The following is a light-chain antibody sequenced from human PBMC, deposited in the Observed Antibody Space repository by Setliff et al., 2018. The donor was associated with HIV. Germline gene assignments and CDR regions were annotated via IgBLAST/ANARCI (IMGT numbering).Light chain of an antibody. CDR3: SSYAKSKLWV. CDR1: RNDIGNYNF. Sequence: QSVLTQPASVSGSPGQSITISCTGTRNDIGNYNFVSWYRQYPGKAPKLLIYTVSSRPSGVSHRFSGSKSGNMASLTISGLQAEDEAEYYCSSYAKSKLWVFGGGTKSPS. V-gene: IGLV2-14*01. J-gene: IGLJ3*02. CDR2: TVS.